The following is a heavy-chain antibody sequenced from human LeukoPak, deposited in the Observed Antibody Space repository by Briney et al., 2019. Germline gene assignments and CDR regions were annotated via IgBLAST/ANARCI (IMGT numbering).Heavy chain of an antibody. CDR2: IYYSGST. J-gene: IGHJ5*02. V-gene: IGHV4-39*01. D-gene: IGHD3-3*01. CDR1: GGSISSSSYY. Sequence: KPSETLSLTCTVSGGSISSSSYYWGWIRQPPGKGLEWIGSIYYSGSTYYNPSLKSRVTISVDTSKNQFSLKLSSVTAADTAVYYCASLIDDFWSGFSWGQGTLVTVSS. CDR3: ASLIDDFWSGFS.